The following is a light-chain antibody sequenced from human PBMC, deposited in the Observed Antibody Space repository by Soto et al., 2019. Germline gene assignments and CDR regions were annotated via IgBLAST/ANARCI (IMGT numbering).Light chain of an antibody. CDR3: QQLSTYPRT. Sequence: DIQLTQSPSFLSASVGDRVTIACRASQGISINLAWYQQRPGKVPNLLIYDASSLRSGVPSRFSCSGSGTEFTLTISSLQPEDFATYYCQQLSTYPRTFGQGTKVEIK. CDR2: DAS. J-gene: IGKJ1*01. V-gene: IGKV1-9*01. CDR1: QGISIN.